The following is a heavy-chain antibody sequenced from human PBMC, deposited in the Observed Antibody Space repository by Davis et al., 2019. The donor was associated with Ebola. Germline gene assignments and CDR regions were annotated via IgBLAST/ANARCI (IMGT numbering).Heavy chain of an antibody. CDR3: TTGYCSGGSCTLDY. CDR2: IKSKTDGGTT. V-gene: IGHV3-15*01. J-gene: IGHJ4*02. CDR1: GFTFSNAW. D-gene: IGHD2-15*01. Sequence: GESLKISCAASGFTFSNAWMSWVRQAPGKGLEWVGRIKSKTDGGTTDYAAPVKGRFTISRDDSKNTLYLQMNSLKTEDTAVYYCTTGYCSGGSCTLDYWGQGTLVTVSS.